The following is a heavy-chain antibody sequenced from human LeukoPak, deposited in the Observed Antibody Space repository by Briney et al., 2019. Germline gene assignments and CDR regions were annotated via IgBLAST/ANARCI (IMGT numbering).Heavy chain of an antibody. CDR3: ARGLWDVNGMDV. CDR2: IYYTGST. Sequence: TASETLSLTCTVSGGSLSNINYYWGWIRQPPGKGLEWIGNIYYTGSTYCNPSLKSRVTISLDTSKNQFSLKLSSVTAADTAVYYCARGLWDVNGMDVWGQGTTVTVSS. J-gene: IGHJ6*02. D-gene: IGHD1-26*01. V-gene: IGHV4-39*07. CDR1: GGSLSNINYY.